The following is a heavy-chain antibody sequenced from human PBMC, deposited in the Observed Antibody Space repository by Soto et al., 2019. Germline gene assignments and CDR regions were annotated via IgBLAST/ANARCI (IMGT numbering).Heavy chain of an antibody. CDR2: IYNSGST. CDR1: GGSIDTYY. CDR3: ARDWTDQLSGDHALDV. D-gene: IGHD2-2*01. Sequence: PSETLSLTCTISGGSIDTYYWSWFRQSAGKGLEWIGRIYNSGSTNYIPSLKSRVTMSVDTPKNQVSLELNSVTAADTAMYYCARDWTDQLSGDHALDVWGQGTMVTVSS. J-gene: IGHJ3*01. V-gene: IGHV4-4*07.